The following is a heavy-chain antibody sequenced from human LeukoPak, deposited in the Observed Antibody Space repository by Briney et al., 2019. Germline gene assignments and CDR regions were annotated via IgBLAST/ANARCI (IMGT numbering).Heavy chain of an antibody. CDR1: GFTFSSYG. Sequence: GGSLRLSCAASGFTFSSYGIHWVRQAPGKGLEWVAVLWYDGSNKYYADSVKGRFTISRDNSKNTLYLQMNSLRAEDTAVYYCARSRGYSGYDFDYWGQGTLVTVSS. V-gene: IGHV3-33*03. CDR2: LWYDGSNK. D-gene: IGHD5-12*01. CDR3: ARSRGYSGYDFDY. J-gene: IGHJ4*02.